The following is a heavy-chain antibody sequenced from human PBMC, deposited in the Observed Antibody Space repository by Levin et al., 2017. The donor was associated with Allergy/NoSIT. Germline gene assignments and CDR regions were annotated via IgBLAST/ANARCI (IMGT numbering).Heavy chain of an antibody. J-gene: IGHJ6*02. CDR1: GGTFSSYA. D-gene: IGHD3-9*01. CDR3: ARAQTLLRYSLAPGDYYYYYYGMDV. V-gene: IGHV1-69*13. Sequence: SVKVSCKASGGTFSSYAISWVRQAPGQGLEWMGGIIPIFGTANYAQKFQGRVTITADESTSTAYMELSSLRSEDTAVYYCARAQTLLRYSLAPGDYYYYYYGMDVWGQGTTVTVSS. CDR2: IIPIFGTA.